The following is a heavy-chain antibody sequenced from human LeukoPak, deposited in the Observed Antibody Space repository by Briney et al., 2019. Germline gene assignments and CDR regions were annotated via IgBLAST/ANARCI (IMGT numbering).Heavy chain of an antibody. V-gene: IGHV1-69*04. Sequence: SVKVSCKASGGTFSSYAISWVRQAPGQGLEWMGRIIPILGIANYAQKFQGRVTITADKSTSTAYMELRSLRSDDTAVYYCAREYYDFWSGYKPTFDYWGQGTLVTVSS. D-gene: IGHD3-3*01. CDR3: AREYYDFWSGYKPTFDY. CDR2: IIPILGIA. J-gene: IGHJ4*02. CDR1: GGTFSSYA.